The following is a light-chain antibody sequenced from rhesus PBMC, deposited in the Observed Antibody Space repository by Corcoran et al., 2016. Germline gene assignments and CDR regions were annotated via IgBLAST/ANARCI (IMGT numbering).Light chain of an antibody. J-gene: IGKJ3*01. V-gene: IGKV1-22*01. Sequence: DIQMTQSPPSLSASVGDTVIITCQASQGIASWLAWYQQRPGKAPKLLLDKASSLQSGGPSRFSGRESRTDFVLIIRNLQPEDFAIYSCLQYDSSPFTFGPGPNLDIK. CDR2: KAS. CDR1: QGIASW. CDR3: LQYDSSPFT.